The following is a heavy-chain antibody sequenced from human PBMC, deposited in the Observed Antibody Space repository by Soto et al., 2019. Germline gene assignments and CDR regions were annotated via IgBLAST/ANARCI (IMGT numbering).Heavy chain of an antibody. CDR3: ARVGGYYYYYMDV. CDR2: ISSSSSYI. J-gene: IGHJ6*03. Sequence: EVQLVESGGGLVTPGGSLRLYCAASGFTFSSYSMNWVRQAPGKGLEWVSSISSSSSYIYYADSVKGRFTISRDNAKNSLYLQMNSLRAEDTAVYYCARVGGYYYYYMDVWGKGTTVTVSS. CDR1: GFTFSSYS. V-gene: IGHV3-21*01. D-gene: IGHD2-15*01.